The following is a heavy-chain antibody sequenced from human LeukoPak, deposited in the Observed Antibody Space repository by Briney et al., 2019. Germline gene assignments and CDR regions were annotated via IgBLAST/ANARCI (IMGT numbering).Heavy chain of an antibody. CDR1: GYTFTGDY. CDR3: AKVLYYLGGDYFDY. J-gene: IGHJ4*02. V-gene: IGHV1-2*02. D-gene: IGHD2/OR15-2a*01. Sequence: GASVKVSCKASGYTFTGDYMHWVRQAPGQGLEWMGWINPNSGGTNYAQKFQGRVTMTRDTSISTAYMELSRLRSDDTAVYYCAKVLYYLGGDYFDYWGQGTLVTVSS. CDR2: INPNSGGT.